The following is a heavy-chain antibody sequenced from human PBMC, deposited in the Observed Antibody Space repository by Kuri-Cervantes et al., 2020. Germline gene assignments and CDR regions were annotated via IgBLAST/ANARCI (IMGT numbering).Heavy chain of an antibody. J-gene: IGHJ6*02. CDR3: ARARGDYYDSSGYDYYYYYGMDV. CDR1: GFTFSSYA. V-gene: IGHV3-30-3*01. CDR2: ISYDGSNK. D-gene: IGHD3-22*01. Sequence: GESLKISCAASGFTFSSYAMYWVRQAPGKGLEWVAVISYDGSNKYYADSVKGRFTISRDNSKNTLYLQMNSLRAEDTAVYYCARARGDYYDSSGYDYYYYYGMDVWGQGTTVTVSS.